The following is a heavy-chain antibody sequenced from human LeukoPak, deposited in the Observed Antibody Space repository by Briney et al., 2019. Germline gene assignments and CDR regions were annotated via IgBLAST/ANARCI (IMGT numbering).Heavy chain of an antibody. CDR2: INHSGGT. J-gene: IGHJ5*02. V-gene: IGHV4-34*01. CDR3: ARRKGQLVRTITTTFDP. CDR1: GGSFSGYY. Sequence: SETLSLTCAVYGGSFSGYYWSWIRQPPGKGLEWIGEINHSGGTNYNPSLKSRVTISVDTSKNQFSLKLSSVTAADTAVYYCARRKGQLVRTITTTFDPWGQGTLVTVSS. D-gene: IGHD6-6*01.